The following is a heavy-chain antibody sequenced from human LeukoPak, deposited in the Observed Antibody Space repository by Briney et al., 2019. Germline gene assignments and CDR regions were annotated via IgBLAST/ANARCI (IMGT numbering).Heavy chain of an antibody. CDR1: GFTFSSYG. Sequence: GGSLRLSCAASGFTFSSYGMHWVRQAPGKGLEWVAFILHDGSSKDYADSVKGRFTISRDNSKNTLYLQMNSLRPDGTAVYYCARGLKWSFDYWGQGSLVTVSS. D-gene: IGHD2-8*01. J-gene: IGHJ4*02. V-gene: IGHV3-30*05. CDR2: ILHDGSSK. CDR3: ARGLKWSFDY.